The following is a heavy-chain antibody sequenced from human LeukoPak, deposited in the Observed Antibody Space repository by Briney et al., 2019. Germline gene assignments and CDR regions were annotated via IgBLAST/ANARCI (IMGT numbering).Heavy chain of an antibody. V-gene: IGHV3-64D*09. Sequence: GGSLRLSCSASGFTFSRYAMHWVRQAPGKGLEYVSGINDNGGRTHYGDSVKGRFSISRDNSKNTLHLQMSTLRAEDTAVYYCAPLLWFGETWGLGTLVTVSS. D-gene: IGHD3-10*01. CDR3: APLLWFGET. CDR2: INDNGGRT. CDR1: GFTFSRYA. J-gene: IGHJ4*02.